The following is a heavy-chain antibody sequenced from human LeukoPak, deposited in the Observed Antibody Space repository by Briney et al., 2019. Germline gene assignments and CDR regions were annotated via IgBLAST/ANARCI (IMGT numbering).Heavy chain of an antibody. D-gene: IGHD6-6*01. CDR1: GFTFSSYA. V-gene: IGHV3-23*01. Sequence: GGSLRLSCAASGFTFSSYAMTWVRQAPGKGLEWVADSSGRGDSANYVDSVKGRFTISRDNSKNTLYLQMNSLRADDTAIYYCAKRRGTASSTIEDWGQGTLVSASS. CDR2: SSGRGDSA. CDR3: AKRRGTASSTIED. J-gene: IGHJ4*02.